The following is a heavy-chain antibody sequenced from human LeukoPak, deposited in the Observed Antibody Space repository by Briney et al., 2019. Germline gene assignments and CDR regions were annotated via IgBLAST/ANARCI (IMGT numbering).Heavy chain of an antibody. CDR3: ARDRFGEHANWFDP. Sequence: SVKVSCKASVGTFSSYAISWGRETPGQGLEWRGRSIPILVVANYAQKFQGRVTITADKSTSTAYMELSSLRSEDTAVYYSARDRFGEHANWFDPWGQGTLVTVSS. J-gene: IGHJ5*02. CDR2: SIPILVVA. V-gene: IGHV1-69*04. CDR1: VGTFSSYA. D-gene: IGHD3-10*01.